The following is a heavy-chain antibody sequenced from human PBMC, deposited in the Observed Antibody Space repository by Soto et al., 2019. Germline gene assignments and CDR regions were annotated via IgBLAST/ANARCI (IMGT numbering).Heavy chain of an antibody. CDR1: GDSISSGGLS. CDR2: IYYSGST. Sequence: SETLSLTYAVSGDSISSGGLSWSWIRQSTGKGLELIGYIYYSGSTYYNPSLKSRVTISVDRSKNEFSLRLSSVTAADTAVYYCARATFIRKGYYDATDYYYFDYWGQGTLVTVSS. CDR3: ARATFIRKGYYDATDYYYFDY. J-gene: IGHJ4*02. V-gene: IGHV4-30-2*06. D-gene: IGHD3-22*01.